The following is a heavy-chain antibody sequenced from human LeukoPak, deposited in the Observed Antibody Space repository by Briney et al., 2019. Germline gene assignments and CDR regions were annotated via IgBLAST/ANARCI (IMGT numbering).Heavy chain of an antibody. CDR2: IRYDGSHR. Sequence: GGSLRLSCAASGFTFSKYGMHWVRQAPGKGLEWLTFIRYDGSHRYSADSVQGRFTISRDNSKNTLFLQMNSLRGEDTAGYYCAKSPGCSSTSCFYYMDVWGKGTTVTVSS. CDR3: AKSPGCSSTSCFYYMDV. J-gene: IGHJ6*03. CDR1: GFTFSKYG. V-gene: IGHV3-30*02. D-gene: IGHD2-2*01.